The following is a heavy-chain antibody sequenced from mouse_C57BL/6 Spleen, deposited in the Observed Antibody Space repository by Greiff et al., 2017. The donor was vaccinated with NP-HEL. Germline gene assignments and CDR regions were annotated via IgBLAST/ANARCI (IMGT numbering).Heavy chain of an antibody. CDR1: GYTFTSYW. CDR3: ARAYGSSYVPFAY. D-gene: IGHD1-1*01. CDR2: IHPNSGST. J-gene: IGHJ3*01. Sequence: VQLQQPGAELVKPGASVKLSCKASGYTFTSYWMHWVKQRPGQGLEWIGMIHPNSGSTNYNEKFKSKATLTVDKSSSTAYMQLSSLTSEDSAVYYCARAYGSSYVPFAYWGQGTLVTVSA. V-gene: IGHV1-64*01.